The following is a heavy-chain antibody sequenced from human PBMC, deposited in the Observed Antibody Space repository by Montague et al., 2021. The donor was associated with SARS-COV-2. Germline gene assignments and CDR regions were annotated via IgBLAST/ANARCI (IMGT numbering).Heavy chain of an antibody. CDR3: VRDNPYGGPRGAYDI. CDR1: GGSITGYY. CDR2: IYDGGAV. D-gene: IGHD4-23*01. J-gene: IGHJ3*02. V-gene: IGHV4-59*01. Sequence: SETLSLTCTVSGGSITGYYWSWLRRSQGKGLEWIAIIYDGGAVNNNPSLGIRVTISTDTSKNQLSLTVNPVTAAATAAYYCVRDNPYGGPRGAYDIWGQGTVVTVSS.